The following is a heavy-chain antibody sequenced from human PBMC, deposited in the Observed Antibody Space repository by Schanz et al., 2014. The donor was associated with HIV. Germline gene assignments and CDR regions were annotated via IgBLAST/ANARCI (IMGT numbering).Heavy chain of an antibody. D-gene: IGHD5-12*01. Sequence: QVQLVQSGAEVKKPGASVKVSCKASGYTFTDYFVHWVRQAPGQGLEWMGGIIPVFGTANYAQKFQGRVTINADQSTTTVYMYLSSLRSEDTAVYYCARGEVATIEDKRGDYYYYYTMDVWGQGTTVTVSS. J-gene: IGHJ6*02. CDR3: ARGEVATIEDKRGDYYYYYTMDV. CDR2: IIPVFGTA. V-gene: IGHV1-69*13. CDR1: GYTFTDYF.